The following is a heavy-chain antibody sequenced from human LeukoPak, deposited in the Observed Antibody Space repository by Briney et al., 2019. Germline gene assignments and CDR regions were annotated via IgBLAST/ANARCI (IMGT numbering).Heavy chain of an antibody. D-gene: IGHD2-2*01. V-gene: IGHV3-23*01. CDR3: AKDLGVEVVPAQLTDY. CDR2: ISGSGGST. Sequence: GGSLRLSCAASGFTFSSYAMSWVRQAPGKGLEWVSAISGSGGSTYYADSVKGRFTISRDNSKNTLYLQMNSLRAEDTAVYYCAKDLGVEVVPAQLTDYWGQGTLVTVSS. CDR1: GFTFSSYA. J-gene: IGHJ4*02.